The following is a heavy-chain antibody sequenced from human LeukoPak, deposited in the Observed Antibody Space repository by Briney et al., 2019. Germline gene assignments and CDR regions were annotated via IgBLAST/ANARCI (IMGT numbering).Heavy chain of an antibody. CDR1: GGSISSYY. Sequence: SETLSLTCTVSGGSISSYYWSWIRQPPGKGLEWIGYIYYSGSTNYNPSLKSRVTISVDTSKNQFSLKLSSVTAADTAVYYCARDSPYYYDSSGYYDYWGQGTLVTVSS. CDR2: IYYSGST. D-gene: IGHD3-22*01. V-gene: IGHV4-59*01. CDR3: ARDSPYYYDSSGYYDY. J-gene: IGHJ4*02.